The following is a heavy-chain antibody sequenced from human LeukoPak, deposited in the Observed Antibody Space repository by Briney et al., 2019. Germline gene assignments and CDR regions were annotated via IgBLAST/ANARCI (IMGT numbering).Heavy chain of an antibody. CDR2: IYISGTT. D-gene: IGHD2-8*02. Sequence: SETLSLTCTVSGGSISSGSYYWSWIRQPAGKGLEWIGGIYISGTTSYNPSLKSRVTISVDTAKNQVSLKRSSVTHADAAGYYCARCYWFYFDYWGQGTLVTVSS. CDR1: GGSISSGSYY. J-gene: IGHJ4*02. CDR3: ARCYWFYFDY. V-gene: IGHV4-61*02.